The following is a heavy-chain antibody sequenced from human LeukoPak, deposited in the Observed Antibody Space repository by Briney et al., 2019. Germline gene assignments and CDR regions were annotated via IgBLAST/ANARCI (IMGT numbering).Heavy chain of an antibody. Sequence: SETLSLTCAVYGGSFSGYYWSWIRQPPGKGLEWIGEINHSGNTYYNPSLNSRVTISVDTSKHQFSLKLNSVTAADTAVYYCARLPTCSNTSCYEGNWFDPWGQGTLVTVSS. CDR3: ARLPTCSNTSCYEGNWFDP. CDR2: INHSGNT. J-gene: IGHJ5*02. V-gene: IGHV4-34*01. CDR1: GGSFSGYY. D-gene: IGHD2-2*01.